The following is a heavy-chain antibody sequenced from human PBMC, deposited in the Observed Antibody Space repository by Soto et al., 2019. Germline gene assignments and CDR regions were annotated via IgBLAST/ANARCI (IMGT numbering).Heavy chain of an antibody. Sequence: SGPTLVNPTQTLTLTCTFSGFSLTTSGMCMSRNRKPPRQELEWLVRIDWDDDIYYSTSLKTRLTISKDTSKIQVVLTMTVMDPMYTATYYCARNRNSIDSWGQGTLVTVSS. J-gene: IGHJ4*02. CDR1: GFSLTTSGMC. CDR2: IDWDDDI. CDR3: ARNRNSIDS. V-gene: IGHV2-70*11. D-gene: IGHD4-4*01.